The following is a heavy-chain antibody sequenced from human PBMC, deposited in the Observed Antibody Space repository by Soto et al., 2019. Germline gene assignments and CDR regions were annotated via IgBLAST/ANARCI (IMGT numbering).Heavy chain of an antibody. Sequence: PGGSLRLSCAAPGFTVSSNYMSWVRQAPGKGLEWVSVIYSGGSTYYADSVKGRFTISRDNSKNTLYLQMNSLRAEDTAVYYCARDRGSDFDYWGQGTLVTVSS. CDR3: ARDRGSDFDY. CDR1: GFTVSSNY. J-gene: IGHJ4*02. V-gene: IGHV3-66*01. D-gene: IGHD2-15*01. CDR2: IYSGGST.